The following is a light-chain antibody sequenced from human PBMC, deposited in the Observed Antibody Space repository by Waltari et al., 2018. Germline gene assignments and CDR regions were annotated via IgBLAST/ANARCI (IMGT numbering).Light chain of an antibody. J-gene: IGLJ3*02. CDR3: QSYDIKNNWV. CDR2: EVS. Sequence: QSALTQPASVSGSPGQSITIPCSAPDSDVGASDFVSWYQQHPGNAPHLIIYEVSNRPSGIANRFSASKSGNTASLTISGLQAEDEADYYCQSYDIKNNWVLGGGTKLTVL. CDR1: DSDVGASDF. V-gene: IGLV2-14*01.